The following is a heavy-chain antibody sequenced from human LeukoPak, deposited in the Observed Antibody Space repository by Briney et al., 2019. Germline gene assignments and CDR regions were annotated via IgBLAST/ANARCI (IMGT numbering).Heavy chain of an antibody. CDR3: ARVRGVTTLGY. CDR1: GYTFIGYY. CDR2: INPNSGGT. Sequence: ASVKVSCKASGYTFIGYYMHWVRQAPGQGLEWMGWINPNSGGTNYAQKFRGWVTMTRDTSISTAYMELSRLRSDDTAVYYCARVRGVTTLGYWGQGTLVTVSS. D-gene: IGHD4-17*01. V-gene: IGHV1-2*04. J-gene: IGHJ4*02.